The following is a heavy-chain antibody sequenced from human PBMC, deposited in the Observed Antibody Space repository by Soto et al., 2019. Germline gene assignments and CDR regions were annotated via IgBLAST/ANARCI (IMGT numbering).Heavy chain of an antibody. Sequence: SETLSLTCTVSGVSISSSSYYWGWIRQPPGKGLEWIGSIYYSGSTYYNPSLKSRVTISRDNAKNSLYLQMNSLRAEDTAVYYCARDRRAVLDYWGQGTLVTVSS. D-gene: IGHD6-19*01. V-gene: IGHV4-39*02. CDR2: IYYSGST. CDR1: GVSISSSSYY. CDR3: ARDRRAVLDY. J-gene: IGHJ4*02.